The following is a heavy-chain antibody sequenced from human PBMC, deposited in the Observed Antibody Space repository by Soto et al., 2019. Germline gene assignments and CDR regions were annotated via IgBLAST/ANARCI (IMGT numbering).Heavy chain of an antibody. CDR3: XXGELLWFGELLR. D-gene: IGHD3-10*01. CDR2: MNPNSGNT. CDR1: GYTFTSYD. Sequence: QVQLVQSGAEVKKPGASVKVSCKASGYTFTSYDINWVRQATGQGLEWMGWMNPNSGNTGYAQKFQXXXXXXXXXXXXXXXXXXXXXXXXXXAVYYCXXGELLWFGELLRWGQGTLVTVSS. V-gene: IGHV1-8*01. J-gene: IGHJ4*02.